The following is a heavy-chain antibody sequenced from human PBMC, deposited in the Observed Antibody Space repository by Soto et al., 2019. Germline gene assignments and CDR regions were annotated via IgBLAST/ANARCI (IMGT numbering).Heavy chain of an antibody. CDR3: ARGPGGPDGPGDY. J-gene: IGHJ4*02. Sequence: QVQLVQSGAEVKKPGASVKVSCKASGYTFTSYAMHWVRQAPGQRLEWMGWTNAGNGNTKYSQKFQGRVTITRDTSASTAYMVLSSLRSEDTAVYFCARGPGGPDGPGDYCGQGTLVTVSS. D-gene: IGHD2-8*02. CDR2: TNAGNGNT. CDR1: GYTFTSYA. V-gene: IGHV1-3*01.